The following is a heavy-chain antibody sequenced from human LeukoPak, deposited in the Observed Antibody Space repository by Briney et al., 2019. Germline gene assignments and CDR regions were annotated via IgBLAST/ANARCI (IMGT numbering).Heavy chain of an antibody. CDR1: GYTFTGYY. CDR2: IHPNSGGT. J-gene: IGHJ3*02. V-gene: IGHV1-2*04. D-gene: IGHD5-18*01. CDR3: ATSGDAYAALDI. Sequence: ASVKVSRKASGYTFTGYYIHWVRQAPGQGLEWMGRIHPNSGGTNYAQKFQAWVTMTRDTSIRIAYMELSRLRSDDTAVYYWATSGDAYAALDIWGEGAMVSVSS.